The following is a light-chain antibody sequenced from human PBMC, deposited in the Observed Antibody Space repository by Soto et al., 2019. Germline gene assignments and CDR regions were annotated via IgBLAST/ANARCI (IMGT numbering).Light chain of an antibody. Sequence: QSVLTQPASVSGSPGQSITISCSGTTSDVGGYNLVSWYQQHTGKAPKLLIYEGTQRPSGVSSRFSGSKSGNTASLTISGLQAEDEADYYCCSYASSSSYVFGTGTKVTVL. CDR1: TSDVGGYNL. V-gene: IGLV2-23*01. CDR2: EGT. CDR3: CSYASSSSYV. J-gene: IGLJ1*01.